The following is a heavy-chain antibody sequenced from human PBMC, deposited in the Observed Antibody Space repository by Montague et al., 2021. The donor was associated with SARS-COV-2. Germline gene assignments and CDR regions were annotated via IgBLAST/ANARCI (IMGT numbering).Heavy chain of an antibody. CDR3: ARESGGFHDGGYFDY. Sequence: SLRLSCAASGFNFSNAMLCCRHAAARGLVGVAPVTNDGSNKHYADSVKGRFTISRDNSKSTLYLQVNSLRAEDTAVYYCARESGGFHDGGYFDYWGQGSLVTVSS. V-gene: IGHV3-30*14. CDR2: VTNDGSNK. CDR1: GFNFSNA. J-gene: IGHJ4*02. D-gene: IGHD3-10*01.